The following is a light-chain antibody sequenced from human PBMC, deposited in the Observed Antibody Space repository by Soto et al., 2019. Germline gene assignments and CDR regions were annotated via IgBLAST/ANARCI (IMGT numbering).Light chain of an antibody. V-gene: IGKV3-15*01. J-gene: IGKJ2*01. CDR1: QSVNTN. CDR3: QQYNSWPYT. Sequence: ETVMTPSPATLSASPGEGAALSGSASQSVNTNLAWYQQEPGQGPRLLIYGGFTRATGIPASFSGSGSGTEFTLTIRSLQSEDSAVYYCQQYNSWPYTFGQGTKVDIK. CDR2: GGF.